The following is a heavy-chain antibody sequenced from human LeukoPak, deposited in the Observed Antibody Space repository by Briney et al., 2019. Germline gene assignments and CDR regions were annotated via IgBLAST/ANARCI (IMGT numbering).Heavy chain of an antibody. V-gene: IGHV4-30-2*01. D-gene: IGHD6-13*01. CDR1: GGSISSGGYY. CDR3: ARSEYSSSWYVFDY. J-gene: IGHJ4*02. CDR2: IYHSGST. Sequence: SQTLSLTCTVSGGSISSGGYYWSWIRQPPGKGLEWIGYIYHSGSTYYNPSLKSRVTISVDRSKNQFSLKLSPVTAADTAVYYCARSEYSSSWYVFDYWGQGTLVTVSS.